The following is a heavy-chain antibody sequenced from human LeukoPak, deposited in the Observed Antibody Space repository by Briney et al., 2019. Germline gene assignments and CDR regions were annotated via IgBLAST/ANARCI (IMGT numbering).Heavy chain of an antibody. CDR1: GFTFSSYS. V-gene: IGHV3-21*01. CDR3: ATTGGSSSGSWYFDY. Sequence: NSGGSLRLSCAASGFTFSSYSMNWVRQAPGKGLEWVSSISSSSSYIYYADSVKGRFTISRDNAKNSLYLQMNSLRAEDTAVYYCATTGGSSSGSWYFDYWGQGTLVTVSS. D-gene: IGHD6-6*01. CDR2: ISSSSSYI. J-gene: IGHJ4*02.